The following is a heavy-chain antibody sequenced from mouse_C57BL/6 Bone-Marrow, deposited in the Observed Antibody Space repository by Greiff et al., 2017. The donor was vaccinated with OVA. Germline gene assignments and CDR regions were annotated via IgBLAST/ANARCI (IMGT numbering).Heavy chain of an antibody. D-gene: IGHD4-1*02. CDR1: GYTFTSYW. Sequence: QVQLQQPGAELVKPGASVKMSCKASGYTFTSYWITWVKQRPGQGLEWIGDIYPGSGSTNYNEKFKSKATLTVDTSSSTAYMQLSSLTSEDSAVYYCARSTGTGFAWFAYWSQGTLVTVSA. CDR3: ARSTGTGFAWFAY. J-gene: IGHJ3*01. CDR2: IYPGSGST. V-gene: IGHV1-55*01.